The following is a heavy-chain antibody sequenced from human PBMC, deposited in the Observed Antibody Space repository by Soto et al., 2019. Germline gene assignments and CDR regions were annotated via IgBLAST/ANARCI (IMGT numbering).Heavy chain of an antibody. CDR2: IYHSGST. V-gene: IGHV4-4*02. CDR1: GGSISSSNW. Sequence: QVQLQESGPGLVKPSGTLSLTCAVSGGSISSSNWWSWVRQPPGKGLEWIGEIYHSGSTNYNPSLKGRVTISVDTSKNQFSLKLSSVPAADTAVYYCARVPRLGFGELLLDYWGQGTLVTVSS. CDR3: ARVPRLGFGELLLDY. D-gene: IGHD3-10*01. J-gene: IGHJ4*02.